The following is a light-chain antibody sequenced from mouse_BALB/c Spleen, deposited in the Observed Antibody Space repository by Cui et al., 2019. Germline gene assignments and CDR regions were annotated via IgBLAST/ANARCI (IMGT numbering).Light chain of an antibody. CDR1: QGISSN. V-gene: IGKV14-100*01. J-gene: IGKJ4*01. CDR3: VQYAQCPFT. Sequence: DILMTQSPSSMSVSLGDTVSITCHASQGISSNIGWLQQKPGKSFKGLIYHGTNLEDGVPSRFSGSGSGADYSLTISSLESEDFADYYCVQYAQCPFTFGSGTKLEIK. CDR2: HGT.